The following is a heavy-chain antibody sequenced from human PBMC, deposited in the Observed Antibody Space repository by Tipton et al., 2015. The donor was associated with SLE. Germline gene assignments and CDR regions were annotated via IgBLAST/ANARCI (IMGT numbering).Heavy chain of an antibody. CDR3: ARLTIDAAFDI. CDR2: IYYSGST. J-gene: IGHJ3*02. D-gene: IGHD4/OR15-4a*01. Sequence: TLSLTCTVSGGSISSGGYYWSWIRQHPGKGLEWIGYIYYSGSTYYNPSLKSRVTISVDTSKNQFSLKLSSVTAADTAVYYCARLTIDAAFDIWGQGTMVTVSS. V-gene: IGHV4-31*03. CDR1: GGSISSGGYY.